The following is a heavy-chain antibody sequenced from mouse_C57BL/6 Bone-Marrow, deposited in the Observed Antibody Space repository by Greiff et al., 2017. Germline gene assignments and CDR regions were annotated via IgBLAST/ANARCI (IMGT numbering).Heavy chain of an antibody. CDR2: IYPRSGNT. V-gene: IGHV1-81*01. Sequence: QVQLKESGAELARPGASVKLSCKASGYTFTSYGISWVKQRTGQGLEWIGEIYPRSGNTYYNEKFKGKATLTADKSSRTAYMELRSLTSEDSAVYFCASNSLGFDYWGQGTTLTVSS. CDR1: GYTFTSYG. CDR3: ASNSLGFDY. D-gene: IGHD3-1*01. J-gene: IGHJ2*01.